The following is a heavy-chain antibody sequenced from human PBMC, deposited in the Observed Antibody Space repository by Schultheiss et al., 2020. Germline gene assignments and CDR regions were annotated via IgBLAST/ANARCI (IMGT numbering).Heavy chain of an antibody. CDR3: ARGGITMVRGVGSRRRPFDY. D-gene: IGHD3-10*01. CDR2: IYSGGST. J-gene: IGHJ4*02. V-gene: IGHV3-53*01. CDR1: GFTVSNNY. Sequence: GGSLRLSCAASGFTVSNNYMSWVRQVPGKGLEWVSVIYSGGSTYYADSVKGRFTISRDNSKNTLYLQMNSLRAEDTAVYYCARGGITMVRGVGSRRRPFDYWGQGTLVTVSS.